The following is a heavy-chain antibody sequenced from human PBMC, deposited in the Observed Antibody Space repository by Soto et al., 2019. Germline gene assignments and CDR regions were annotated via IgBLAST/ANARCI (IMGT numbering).Heavy chain of an antibody. J-gene: IGHJ5*02. CDR1: GGSISSSSYY. Sequence: SETLSLTCTVSGGSISSSSYYWGWIRQPPGKGLEWIGSIYYSGSTYYNPSLKSRVTISVDTSKNQSSLKLSSVTAADTAVYFCARADGSGSPNWFDPWGQGTLVTVS. D-gene: IGHD3-10*01. CDR2: IYYSGST. V-gene: IGHV4-39*07. CDR3: ARADGSGSPNWFDP.